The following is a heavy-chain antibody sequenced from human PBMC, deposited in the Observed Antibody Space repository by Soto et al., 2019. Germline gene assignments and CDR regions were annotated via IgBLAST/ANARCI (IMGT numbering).Heavy chain of an antibody. CDR2: IYYSGST. V-gene: IGHV4-31*03. J-gene: IGHJ6*02. CDR1: GGSISSGGYY. CDR3: ARGGRRSPGMDV. Sequence: QVQLQESGPGLVKPSQTLSLTCTVSGGSISSGGYYWSWIRQHPGKGLGWIGYIYYSGSTYYNPSLKKRVTISVDTSKNQFSLKLSSVTAADTAVYYCARGGRRSPGMDVWGQGTTVTVSS.